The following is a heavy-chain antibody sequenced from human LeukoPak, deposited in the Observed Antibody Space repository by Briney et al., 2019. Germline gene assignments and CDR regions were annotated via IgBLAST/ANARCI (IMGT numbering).Heavy chain of an antibody. V-gene: IGHV1-8*01. CDR2: MNPNSGNT. J-gene: IGHJ6*02. CDR3: ARAPPPASYAMDV. Sequence: GASVKVSCKASGYTFRSFDVNWVRQATGQGLEWMGWMNPNSGNTGYAQEFQGRVTMTRNTSINTAYMEVSGLTSEDTAVYYCARAPPPASYAMDVWGQGTTVTVSS. CDR1: GYTFRSFD.